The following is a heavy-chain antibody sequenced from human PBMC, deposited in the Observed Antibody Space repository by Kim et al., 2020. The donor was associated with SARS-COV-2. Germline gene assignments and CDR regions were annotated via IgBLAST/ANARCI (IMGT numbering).Heavy chain of an antibody. V-gene: IGHV5-51*01. Sequence: TRYSPSFQGQVTISADKSISTAYLQWSSLKASDTAMYYCARVDDSSGYPSWGQGTLVTVSS. J-gene: IGHJ4*02. CDR2: T. D-gene: IGHD3-22*01. CDR3: ARVDDSSGYPS.